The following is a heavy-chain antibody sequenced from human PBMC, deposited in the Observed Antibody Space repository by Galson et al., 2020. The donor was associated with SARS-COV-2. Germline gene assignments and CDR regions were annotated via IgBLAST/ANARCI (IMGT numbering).Heavy chain of an antibody. CDR2: ISSDGRNS. CDR3: ARGGEWELPYYFDY. CDR1: GFTFSTYV. J-gene: IGHJ4*02. V-gene: IGHV3-30*04. D-gene: IGHD1-26*01. Sequence: SLRLSCAASGFTFSTYVMHWVRQAPGKGPEWVAVISSDGRNSFYADSLKGRFTISRDNSKSTLYLQMNSLRAEDKAVYYCARGGEWELPYYFDYWGQGTLVTVSS.